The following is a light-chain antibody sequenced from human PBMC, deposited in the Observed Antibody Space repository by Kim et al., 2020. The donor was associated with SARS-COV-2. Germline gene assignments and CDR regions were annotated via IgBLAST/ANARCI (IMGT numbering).Light chain of an antibody. Sequence: ETVLTQSPGTLSLSSGERGTLSCRASQSVSSSDLAWYQQKPGQAPRLLIFGASNRATGIPDRFSGSGSGTDFTLTISRLEPEDFAVYYFHLYGTSPWTFGQGTKVDIK. J-gene: IGKJ1*01. V-gene: IGKV3-20*01. CDR2: GAS. CDR3: HLYGTSPWT. CDR1: QSVSSSD.